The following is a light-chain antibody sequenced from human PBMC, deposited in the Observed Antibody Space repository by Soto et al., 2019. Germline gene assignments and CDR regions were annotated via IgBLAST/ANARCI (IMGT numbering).Light chain of an antibody. CDR2: AAS. Sequence: EIVLTQSPGTLSLSPGERATLSCRASQSVYNSYLAWYQQKPGQTPGLLINAASNRATGVPDRFSGSGSGTDFTLTISRLEPEDFAVYYCQQYGSPPHTFGQGTKVEI. CDR3: QQYGSPPHT. CDR1: QSVYNSY. V-gene: IGKV3-20*01. J-gene: IGKJ2*01.